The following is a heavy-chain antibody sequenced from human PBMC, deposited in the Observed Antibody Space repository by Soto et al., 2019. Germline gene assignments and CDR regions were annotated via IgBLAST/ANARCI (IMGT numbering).Heavy chain of an antibody. Sequence: QVQLVQSGAEVKKPGSSVKVSCKASGGTFSSYTISWVRQAPGQGLEWMGRIIPILGIANYAQKFQGRVTITADKSTSTAYMELSSLRSEDTAVYYCAREGHSGYDYDDYWGQGTLVTVSS. CDR2: IIPILGIA. CDR3: AREGHSGYDYDDY. D-gene: IGHD5-12*01. J-gene: IGHJ4*02. CDR1: GGTFSSYT. V-gene: IGHV1-69*08.